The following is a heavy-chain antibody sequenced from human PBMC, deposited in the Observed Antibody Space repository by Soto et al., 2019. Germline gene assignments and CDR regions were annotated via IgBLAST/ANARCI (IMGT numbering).Heavy chain of an antibody. Sequence: QVQLVQSGAEVKKPGASVKVSCKTSGYTFNTYYISWLRQAPGQGLEWIGWISTYNGNTNYVPKFQGRITMTTDTSTSTAYMERRILRSDDTALYFCARDTSNYFDFWGQGTPVTVS. CDR1: GYTFNTYY. J-gene: IGHJ4*02. V-gene: IGHV1-18*01. CDR2: ISTYNGNT. CDR3: ARDTSNYFDF. D-gene: IGHD2-2*01.